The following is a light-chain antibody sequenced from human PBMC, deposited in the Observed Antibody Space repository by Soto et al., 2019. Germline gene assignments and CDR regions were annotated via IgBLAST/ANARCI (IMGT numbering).Light chain of an antibody. V-gene: IGKV3-11*01. Sequence: IVLTQSPATLSVSPGETATLSCRASENINTYLAWYQQKPGQAPKLLIYDASNRATGIPARFSASGSGTDFTLTISSLEPEDFAVYYCQHRYNWPLTFGGGTKVEIK. CDR3: QHRYNWPLT. CDR1: ENINTY. J-gene: IGKJ4*01. CDR2: DAS.